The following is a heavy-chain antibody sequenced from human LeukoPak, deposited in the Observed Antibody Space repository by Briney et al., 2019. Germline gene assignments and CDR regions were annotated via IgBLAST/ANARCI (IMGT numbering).Heavy chain of an antibody. CDR1: GYTFTSYD. J-gene: IGHJ6*03. V-gene: IGHV1-8*01. CDR3: ARAYSSSWYTLYYYYYMDV. Sequence: HRASVKVSCKASGYTFTSYDINWVRQATGQGLEWMGWMNPNSGNTGYAQKFQGRVTMTRNTSISTAYMELSSLRSEDTAVYYCARAYSSSWYTLYYYYYMDVWGKGTTVTISS. CDR2: MNPNSGNT. D-gene: IGHD6-13*01.